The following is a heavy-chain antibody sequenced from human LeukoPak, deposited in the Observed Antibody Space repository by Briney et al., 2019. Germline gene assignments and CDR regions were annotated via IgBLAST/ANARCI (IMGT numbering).Heavy chain of an antibody. V-gene: IGHV1-18*01. J-gene: IGHJ5*02. CDR3: AKDGEYQLLSLNNYGDRNWFDP. D-gene: IGHD2-2*01. Sequence: ASVKVPCKASGYTFTNYGLSWVRQAPGQGLQWVGWMSAYNGNTNYAQKLQDRVTLTMDRSTSTAYMELRSLRSDDTAVYYCAKDGEYQLLSLNNYGDRNWFDPWGQGTLVTVSS. CDR1: GYTFTNYG. CDR2: MSAYNGNT.